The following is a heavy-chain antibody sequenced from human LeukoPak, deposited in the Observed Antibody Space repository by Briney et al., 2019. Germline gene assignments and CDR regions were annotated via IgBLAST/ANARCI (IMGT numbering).Heavy chain of an antibody. Sequence: GGSLRLSCAASGFTFSSFGMSWVRQAPGKGLEWVSTISGSGGYTYYADSVKGRFTISRDNSKNTLYLQMNSLRAEDTAIYYCAKGAYSSGWYNSPDYWGQGTLVTVSS. CDR2: ISGSGGYT. CDR3: AKGAYSSGWYNSPDY. J-gene: IGHJ4*02. CDR1: GFTFSSFG. D-gene: IGHD6-19*01. V-gene: IGHV3-23*01.